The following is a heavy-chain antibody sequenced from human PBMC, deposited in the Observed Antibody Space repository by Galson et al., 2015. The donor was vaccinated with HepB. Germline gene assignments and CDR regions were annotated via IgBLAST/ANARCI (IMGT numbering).Heavy chain of an antibody. CDR2: INPSGGST. Sequence: SVKVSCKASGYTFTSYYMHWVRQAPGQGLEWMGIINPSGGSTSYAQKFQGRVTMTRDTSTSTVYMELSSLRSEDTAVYYCAREGKANYDILTGFDYWGQGTLVTVSS. CDR1: GYTFTSYY. V-gene: IGHV1-46*01. D-gene: IGHD3-9*01. CDR3: AREGKANYDILTGFDY. J-gene: IGHJ4*02.